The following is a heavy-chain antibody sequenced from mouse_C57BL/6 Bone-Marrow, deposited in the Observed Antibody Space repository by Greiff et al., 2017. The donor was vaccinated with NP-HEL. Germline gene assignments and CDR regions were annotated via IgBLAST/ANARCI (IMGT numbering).Heavy chain of an antibody. Sequence: QVQLQQPGAELVKPGASVKLSCKASGYTFTSYWMQWVKQRPGQGLEWRGEIDPSDSYTNSNQNFKGKATLTVDTSSSTAYMQLSSLTSEDSAVYYCARGDAFAYWGQGTLVTVSA. CDR1: GYTFTSYW. CDR3: ARGDAFAY. CDR2: IDPSDSYT. V-gene: IGHV1-50*01. D-gene: IGHD3-3*01. J-gene: IGHJ3*01.